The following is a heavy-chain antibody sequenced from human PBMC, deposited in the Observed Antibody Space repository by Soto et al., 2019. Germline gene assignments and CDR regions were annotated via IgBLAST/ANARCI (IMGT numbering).Heavy chain of an antibody. CDR1: GFTFSSYA. CDR2: ISGSGGST. J-gene: IGHJ4*02. Sequence: EVQLLESGGGLVQPGGSLRLSCAASGFTFSSYAMSWVRQAPGKGLEWVSAISGSGGSTYYADSVKGRFTISRDNSKNALYQQMNSLRAEDTAVYYCAKKKDGAGYVGVLFDYWGQGTLVTVSS. D-gene: IGHD5-12*01. CDR3: AKKKDGAGYVGVLFDY. V-gene: IGHV3-23*01.